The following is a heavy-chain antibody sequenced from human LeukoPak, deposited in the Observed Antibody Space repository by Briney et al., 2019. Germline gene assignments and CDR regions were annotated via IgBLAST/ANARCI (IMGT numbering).Heavy chain of an antibody. CDR3: ASGCEYYSPGSHDDAFDI. J-gene: IGHJ3*02. CDR2: INPNSGGT. D-gene: IGHD3-10*01. V-gene: IGHV1-2*02. CDR1: GYTFTGYY. Sequence: ASVKVSCKASGYTFTGYYMHWVRQAPGQGLEWMGWINPNSGGTNYAQKFQGRVTMTRDTSISTAYMELSRLRSDDTAVYYCASGCEYYSPGSHDDAFDIWGQGTMVTVSS.